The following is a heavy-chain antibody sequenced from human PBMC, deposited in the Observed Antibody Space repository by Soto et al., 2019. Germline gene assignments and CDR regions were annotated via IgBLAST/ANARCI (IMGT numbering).Heavy chain of an antibody. J-gene: IGHJ6*01. D-gene: IGHD3-9*01. CDR2: IYYSWST. CDR3: ERHNTILSCVHV. CDR1: NDSSSSYY. Sequence: CSVGNDSSSSYYSSRXRQPPGKGLEWIGYIYYSWSTNYNPYLKSRVTISVDTSKNQFSLKLSSVTAADTAVYYCERHNTILSCVHVWGEGPTV. V-gene: IGHV4-59*08.